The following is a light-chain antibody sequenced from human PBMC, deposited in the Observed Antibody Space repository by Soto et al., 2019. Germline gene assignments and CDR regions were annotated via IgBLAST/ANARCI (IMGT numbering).Light chain of an antibody. CDR1: SSNIENNY. V-gene: IGLV1-51*01. J-gene: IGLJ3*02. CDR2: DNN. Sequence: QSVLTQPPSVSAAPGQKVSISCSGSSSNIENNYVSWYQQLPGTAPKLLIYDNNKRPSGIPDRFSGSKSGTSATLGITGLQTGDEADYYCGTCDITLNGVVFGGGTKLTVL. CDR3: GTCDITLNGVV.